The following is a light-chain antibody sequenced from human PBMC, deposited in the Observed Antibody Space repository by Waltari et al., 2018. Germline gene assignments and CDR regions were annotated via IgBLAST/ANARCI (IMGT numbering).Light chain of an antibody. V-gene: IGKV2-30*02. CDR3: MQGTHWPYT. Sequence: DVVMTQSPLSLPVTLGQPASISCRSSQSLVHSDGNPHLTWFQQRPGQSPRRLIYRVSTRDSGVPDRFSGSGSGTDFTLKISRVEAEDVGIYYCMQGTHWPYTFGPGTKMDIK. CDR2: RVS. CDR1: QSLVHSDGNPH. J-gene: IGKJ2*01.